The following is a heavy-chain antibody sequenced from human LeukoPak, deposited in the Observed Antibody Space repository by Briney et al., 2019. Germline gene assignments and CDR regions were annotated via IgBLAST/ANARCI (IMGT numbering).Heavy chain of an antibody. CDR2: IYSSGST. D-gene: IGHD3-10*01. CDR1: GGSISNYY. CDR3: ARLSVLLEGFDP. V-gene: IGHV4-4*07. Sequence: SETLSLTCTVSGGSISNYYWSWIRQPAGKGLEWIGRIYSSGSTNYNPSLKSRVTMPVDTSTNQLSLKLSSVTAADTAVYYCARLSVLLEGFDPWGQGTLVTVSS. J-gene: IGHJ5*02.